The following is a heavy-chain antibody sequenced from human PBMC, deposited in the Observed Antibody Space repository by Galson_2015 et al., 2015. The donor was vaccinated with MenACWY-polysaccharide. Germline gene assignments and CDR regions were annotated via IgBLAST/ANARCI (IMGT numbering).Heavy chain of an antibody. CDR1: GYTFTSYD. CDR3: AGIPATETSYGWFDP. J-gene: IGHJ5*02. CDR2: MNPNSGNT. Sequence: SVKVSCKASGYTFTSYDINWVRQATGQGLEWMGWMNPNSGNTGYAQKFQGRVTMTRNTSISTAYMELSSLTSADTAVYFCAGIPATETSYGWFDPWGQGTLVTVSS. V-gene: IGHV1-8*01. D-gene: IGHD4-17*01.